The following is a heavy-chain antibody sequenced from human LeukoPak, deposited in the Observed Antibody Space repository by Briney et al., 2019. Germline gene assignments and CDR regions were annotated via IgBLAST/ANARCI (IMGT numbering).Heavy chain of an antibody. CDR1: GFTLSTYW. CDR2: INPDGSGK. V-gene: IGHV3-7*01. J-gene: IGHJ4*02. CDR3: ASWAAGGNS. D-gene: IGHD3-16*01. Sequence: SGGSLRLSCEASGFTLSTYWMNWVRQVPGKGLDWVANINPDGSGKRYVDSVKGRLTIARDNADNSLSLQMNSLRAEDTAVYYCASWAAGGNSWGQGTLVTVSS.